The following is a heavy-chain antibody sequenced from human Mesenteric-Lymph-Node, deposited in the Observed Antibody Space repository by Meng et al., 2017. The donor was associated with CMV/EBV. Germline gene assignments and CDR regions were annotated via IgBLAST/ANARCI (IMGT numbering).Heavy chain of an antibody. D-gene: IGHD6-6*01. J-gene: IGHJ4*02. Sequence: GGSLRLSCATSGFTFNTFSMIWVRQAPGKGLECISYITPNNRDMYYADSVKGRFTISRDNAKNSLYLQMNSLRADDTAVYYCARGDEYSSLDYWGQGTLVTVSS. V-gene: IGHV3-21*05. CDR1: GFTFNTFS. CDR3: ARGDEYSSLDY. CDR2: ITPNNRDM.